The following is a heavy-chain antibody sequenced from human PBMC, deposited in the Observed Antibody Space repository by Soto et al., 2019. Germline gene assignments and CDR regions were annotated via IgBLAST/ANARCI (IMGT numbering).Heavy chain of an antibody. D-gene: IGHD2-8*01. CDR1: GYSFAGYW. Sequence: GESLKISCKGSGYSFAGYWITWVRQMPGKGLEWMGRIDPSDSQTYYSPSFRGHVTISAAKSISTAYPQWSSLKASDTAMYYCARLSDCTNGVCYYYGMDVWGQGTTVTVSS. CDR2: IDPSDSQT. CDR3: ARLSDCTNGVCYYYGMDV. V-gene: IGHV5-10-1*01. J-gene: IGHJ6*02.